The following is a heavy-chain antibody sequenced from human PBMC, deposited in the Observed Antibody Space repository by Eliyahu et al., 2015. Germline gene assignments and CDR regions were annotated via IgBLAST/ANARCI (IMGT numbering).Heavy chain of an antibody. CDR3: LWIQKTHGGFDV. CDR1: GFXFSDAW. V-gene: IGHV3-15*01. Sequence: EVQLVESGGGLVKPGDSLRLSCAASGFXFSDAWMSWVRQSPGKGLEWVXRIKSKGSGGTTDYAAPVKDRFTISRDDSKNTLYLQIDSLKIEDTAVYYCLWIQKTHGGFDVWGQGTLVTVSS. CDR2: IKSKGSGGTT. D-gene: IGHD5-18*01. J-gene: IGHJ3*01.